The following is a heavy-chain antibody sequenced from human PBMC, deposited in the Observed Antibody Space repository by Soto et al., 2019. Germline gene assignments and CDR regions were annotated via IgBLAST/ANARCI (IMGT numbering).Heavy chain of an antibody. V-gene: IGHV4-30-4*08. CDR1: GGSISGDYY. D-gene: IGHD2-15*01. CDR3: ARGGARWHGYFAS. J-gene: IGHJ4*02. CDR2: IYYSGSS. Sequence: QVRLHESGPGLVKPSQTLSLTCSVSGGSISGDYYWSWIRHSPEKGLEWIGYIYYSGSSYSNTALQSRLSLSLDTSKKQFSLKLRSVDAADTAVYYCARGGARWHGYFASWGQGALVAVSS.